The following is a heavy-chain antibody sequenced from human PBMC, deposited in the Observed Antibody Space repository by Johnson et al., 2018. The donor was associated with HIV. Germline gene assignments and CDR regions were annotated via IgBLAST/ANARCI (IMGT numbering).Heavy chain of an antibody. J-gene: IGHJ3*02. Sequence: QVQLVESGGGVVQPGRSLRLSCAASGFTFSSYGMHWVRQAPGKGLEWVAVISYDGSNKYYADSVKGRFTISRDNSKNTLYLQMNSLRAEDTAVYYCAKGFFELDDVFDIWGQGTMVTVSS. CDR1: GFTFSSYG. V-gene: IGHV3-30*18. D-gene: IGHD3/OR15-3a*01. CDR3: AKGFFELDDVFDI. CDR2: ISYDGSNK.